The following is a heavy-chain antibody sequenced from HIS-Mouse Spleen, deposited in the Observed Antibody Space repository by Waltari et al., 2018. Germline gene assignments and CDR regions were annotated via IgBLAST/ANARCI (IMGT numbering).Heavy chain of an antibody. V-gene: IGHV3-66*01. CDR1: GFTFSSNY. J-gene: IGHJ4*02. Sequence: EVQLVESGGGLVQPGGSLSLSCAASGFTFSSNYKSWVRQAPGKGLEWVSVIYSGGSTYYADSVKGRFTISRDNSKNTLYLQLNSLRAEDTAVYYCARSNWYFDYWGQGTLVTVSS. CDR2: IYSGGST. CDR3: ARSNWYFDY. D-gene: IGHD7-27*01.